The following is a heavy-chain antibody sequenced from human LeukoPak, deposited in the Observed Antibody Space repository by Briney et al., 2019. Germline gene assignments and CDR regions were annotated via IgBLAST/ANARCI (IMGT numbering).Heavy chain of an antibody. D-gene: IGHD5-12*01. V-gene: IGHV3-48*03. CDR3: ATEDSGYDYSES. CDR1: GFTFSSYE. CDR2: ISNSGSTM. Sequence: PGGSLRLSCAASGFTFSSYEMNWVRQAPGKGLEWVSYISNSGSTMYYADSVKGRFTISRDNAKNSLYLQMNSLRAEDTAVYYCATEDSGYDYSESWGQGTPVTVSS. J-gene: IGHJ5*02.